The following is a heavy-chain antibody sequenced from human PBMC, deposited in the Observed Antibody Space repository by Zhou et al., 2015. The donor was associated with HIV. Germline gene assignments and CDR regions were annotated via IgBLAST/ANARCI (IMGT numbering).Heavy chain of an antibody. Sequence: LMQSGTEVTKTGSSVKVSCKASGGTFSGSDISWVRQAPGQGLEWMGGITPMFDIKNYAQKFRARLKITVDQSTNTAYMELSSLTSEDAAIYFCARSSVNHDYAFDLWGQGTKVIVSS. D-gene: IGHD3-22*01. J-gene: IGHJ3*01. CDR2: ITPMFDIK. CDR3: ARSSVNHDYAFDL. CDR1: GGTFSGSD. V-gene: IGHV1-69*17.